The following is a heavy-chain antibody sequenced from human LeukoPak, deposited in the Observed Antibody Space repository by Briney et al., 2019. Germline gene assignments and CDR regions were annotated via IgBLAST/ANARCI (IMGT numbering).Heavy chain of an antibody. CDR1: GGSFSGYY. J-gene: IGHJ6*02. Sequence: SETLSLTCAVYGGSFSGYYWSWIRQPPGKGLEWIGEINHSGSTNYNPSLKSRVTISVDTSKNQFSLKLSSVTAADTAVYYCAVYPPQPHYDGGQGTTVTVSS. V-gene: IGHV4-34*01. D-gene: IGHD3-3*01. CDR3: AVYPPQPHYD. CDR2: INHSGST.